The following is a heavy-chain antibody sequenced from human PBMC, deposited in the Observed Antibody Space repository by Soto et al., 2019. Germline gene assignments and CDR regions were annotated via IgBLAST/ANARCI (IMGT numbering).Heavy chain of an antibody. CDR3: ARRADYDFWSGYYTSAFDI. CDR1: GGSISSYY. V-gene: IGHV4-59*01. D-gene: IGHD3-3*01. J-gene: IGHJ3*02. Sequence: PSETLSLTCTVSGGSISSYYWSWIRQPPGKGLEWIGYIYYSGSTNYNPSLKSRVTISVDTSKNQFSLKLSSVTAADTAVYYCARRADYDFWSGYYTSAFDIWGQGTMVTVSS. CDR2: IYYSGST.